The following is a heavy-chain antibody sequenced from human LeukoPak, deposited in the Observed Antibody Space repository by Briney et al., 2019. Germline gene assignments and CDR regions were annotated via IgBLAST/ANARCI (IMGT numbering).Heavy chain of an antibody. CDR3: ARDLEQLGDY. V-gene: IGHV1-69*05. Sequence: ASVKVSCKASGGTFSSYAISWVRQAPGQGLEWMGGIIPIFGTANYAQKFQGRVTMTRDTSTSTVYMELSSLRSEDTAVYYCARDLEQLGDYWGQGTLVTVSS. CDR2: IIPIFGTA. J-gene: IGHJ4*02. CDR1: GGTFSSYA. D-gene: IGHD6-6*01.